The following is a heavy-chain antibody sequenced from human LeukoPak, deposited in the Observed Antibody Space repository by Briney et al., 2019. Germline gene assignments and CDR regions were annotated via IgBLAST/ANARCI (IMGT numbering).Heavy chain of an antibody. CDR3: ARQWLING. J-gene: IGHJ4*02. D-gene: IGHD6-19*01. V-gene: IGHV3-23*01. CDR2: ISESGGTT. Sequence: GGSLRLSCAASGFTFSSYAMNWVRQAPGKGLEWVSSISESGGTTDYADSVKGRFTISRDNSKNTLYLQMNSLRAEDTAVYYCARQWLINGWGQGILVTVSS. CDR1: GFTFSSYA.